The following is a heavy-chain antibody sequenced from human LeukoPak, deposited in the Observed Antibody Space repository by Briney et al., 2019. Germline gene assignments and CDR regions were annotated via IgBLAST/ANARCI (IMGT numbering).Heavy chain of an antibody. V-gene: IGHV4-34*01. CDR2: INQSGST. D-gene: IGHD1-26*01. J-gene: IGHJ4*02. CDR1: GGSFSDYY. Sequence: SEALSLTCAVFGGSFSDYYWSWIRQPPGKGLEWIGEINQSGSTNYNPSLKSRVTISVDTSKIQFSLKLSSVTAADTAVYYCARGVEGYSGSLIFDYWGQGTLVTVSS. CDR3: ARGVEGYSGSLIFDY.